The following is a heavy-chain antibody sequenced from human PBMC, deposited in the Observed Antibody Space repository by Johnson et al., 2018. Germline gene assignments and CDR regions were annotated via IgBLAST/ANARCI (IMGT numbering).Heavy chain of an antibody. D-gene: IGHD4-17*01. Sequence: VQLVQSGGGLVQPGRSLRLSCSASGFTFNYASMTWVRQAPGKGLEWVARIRSSLDGVARDYAAPVKGRFTILRDDSKNMLFLQMDSLTTEDTAVYYCTTGVTVTENHFYFGMDVWGQGTTVTVSS. CDR3: TTGVTVTENHFYFGMDV. J-gene: IGHJ6*02. CDR2: IRSSLDGVAR. CDR1: GFTFNYAS. V-gene: IGHV3-15*01.